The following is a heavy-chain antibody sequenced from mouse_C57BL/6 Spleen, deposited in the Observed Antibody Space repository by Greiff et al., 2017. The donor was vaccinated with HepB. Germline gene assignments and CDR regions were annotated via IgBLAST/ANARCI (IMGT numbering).Heavy chain of an antibody. Sequence: EVQGVESGAELVRPGASVKLSCTASGFNIKDDYMHWVKQRPEQGLEWIGWIDPENGDTEYASKFQGKATITADTSSNTAYLQLSSLTSEDTAVYYCTTGGPWFAYWGQVTLVTVSA. CDR1: GFNIKDDY. CDR3: TTGGPWFAY. J-gene: IGHJ3*01. V-gene: IGHV14-4*01. D-gene: IGHD3-3*01. CDR2: IDPENGDT.